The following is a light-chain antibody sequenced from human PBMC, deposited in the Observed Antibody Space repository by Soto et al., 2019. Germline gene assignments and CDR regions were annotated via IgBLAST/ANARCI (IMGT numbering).Light chain of an antibody. V-gene: IGKV1-17*01. J-gene: IGKJ1*01. CDR3: QHYDNWPPWT. Sequence: DIQMTQSPSSLSASVGDRVTITCRASQGIRNDLGWYQQKPGKAPKRLIYDASILQGGVPSRFSGSGSGTEFTLTISSLQSEDFAVYYCQHYDNWPPWTFGQGTKVDIK. CDR1: QGIRND. CDR2: DAS.